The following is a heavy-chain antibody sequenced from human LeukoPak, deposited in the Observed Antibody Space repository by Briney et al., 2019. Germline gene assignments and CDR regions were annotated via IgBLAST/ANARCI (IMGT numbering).Heavy chain of an antibody. D-gene: IGHD5-18*01. J-gene: IGHJ4*02. CDR1: GGSISSYY. Sequence: SETLSLTCTVSGGSISSYYWTWIRLPPGKGLEWIGYIYYTGATYYNPSLKSRVTISLDTSKSQFSLRLSSVTAADAAVYYCARAGYSYGTGYYFDYWGQGALVTVFS. V-gene: IGHV4-59*01. CDR3: ARAGYSYGTGYYFDY. CDR2: IYYTGAT.